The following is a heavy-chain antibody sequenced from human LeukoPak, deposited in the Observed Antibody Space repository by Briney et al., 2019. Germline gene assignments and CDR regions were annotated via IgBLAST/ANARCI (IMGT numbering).Heavy chain of an antibody. J-gene: IGHJ4*02. Sequence: GGSLRLSCAASGFTFSNYSVHWVRQAPGKGVEWVAVISYDGSNKFYADSVRGRFSISRDNSKNTLYLQMNSLRAEDTALYYCARDPRIQLWLRGYFDNWGQGTLVTVSS. CDR1: GFTFSNYS. D-gene: IGHD5-18*01. V-gene: IGHV3-30*04. CDR2: ISYDGSNK. CDR3: ARDPRIQLWLRGYFDN.